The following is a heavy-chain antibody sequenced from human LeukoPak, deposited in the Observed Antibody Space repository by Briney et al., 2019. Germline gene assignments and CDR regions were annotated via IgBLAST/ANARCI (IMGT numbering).Heavy chain of an antibody. D-gene: IGHD3-22*01. Sequence: SGTLSLTCTVSGASISSSYWSWVRQPPGKRLDWIGFIYYNGNTNSNPSLKSRVTISADTSKNQFSLKLTSVTAADTAVYYCVRGNYDNRGYSNAFDIWGQGAMVTVSS. J-gene: IGHJ3*02. CDR3: VRGNYDNRGYSNAFDI. CDR1: GASISSSY. V-gene: IGHV4-59*01. CDR2: IYYNGNT.